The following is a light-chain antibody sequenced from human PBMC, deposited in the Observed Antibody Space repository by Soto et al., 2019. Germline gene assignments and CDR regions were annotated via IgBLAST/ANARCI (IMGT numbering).Light chain of an antibody. CDR2: TNN. J-gene: IGLJ2*01. CDR3: ASWDDRLNGVV. Sequence: QSVLTQPPSASGTPGQRITISCSGSNSNIGDNTVNWFQQLPGLAPRLLISTNNHRPSGVPDRFSASKSGTSGSLAISELQSEDEADYYCASWDDRLNGVVFGGGTKVTVL. V-gene: IGLV1-44*01. CDR1: NSNIGDNT.